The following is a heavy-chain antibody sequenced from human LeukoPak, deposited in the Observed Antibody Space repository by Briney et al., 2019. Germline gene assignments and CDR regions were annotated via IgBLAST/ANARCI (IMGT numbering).Heavy chain of an antibody. D-gene: IGHD1-7*01. V-gene: IGHV4-34*01. CDR1: GGSFSGYY. CDR3: ARGDNNWNYVRDAFDI. J-gene: IGHJ3*02. CDR2: INHSGST. Sequence: PSETLSLTCAVYGGSFSGYYWSWTRQPPGKGLEWIGEINHSGSTNYNPSLKSRVTISVDTSKNQFSLKLSSVTAADTAVYYCARGDNNWNYVRDAFDIWGQGTMVTVSS.